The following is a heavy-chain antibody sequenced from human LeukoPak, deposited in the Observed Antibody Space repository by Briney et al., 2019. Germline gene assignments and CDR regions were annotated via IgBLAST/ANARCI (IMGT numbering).Heavy chain of an antibody. CDR1: GYTLTELS. Sequence: GASVKVSCKASGYTLTELSIHWVQQAPGQGLEWMGWINPNSGGTNYAQKFQGRVTMTRDTSISPAYMELSRLRSDDTAVYYCARDDYGDPRFDYWGQGTLVTVSS. D-gene: IGHD4-17*01. CDR2: INPNSGGT. CDR3: ARDDYGDPRFDY. J-gene: IGHJ4*02. V-gene: IGHV1-2*02.